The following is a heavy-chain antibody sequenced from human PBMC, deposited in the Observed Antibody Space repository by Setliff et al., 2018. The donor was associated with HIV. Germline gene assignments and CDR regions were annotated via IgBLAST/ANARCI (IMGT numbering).Heavy chain of an antibody. CDR2: ISSSSSTI. CDR1: GFTFSSYS. CDR3: ARDLSYDYDRSSDTFDY. D-gene: IGHD3-22*01. V-gene: IGHV3-48*04. Sequence: SLRLSCAASGFTFSSYSMNWVRQAPGKGLEWVSYISSSSSTIYYADSVKGRFTTSRDNAKNTLYLQMNSLRAEDTAVYYCARDLSYDYDRSSDTFDYWGQGTLVTVSS. J-gene: IGHJ4*02.